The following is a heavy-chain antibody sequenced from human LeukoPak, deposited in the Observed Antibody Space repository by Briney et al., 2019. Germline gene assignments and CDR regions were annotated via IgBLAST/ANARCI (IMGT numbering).Heavy chain of an antibody. V-gene: IGHV3-7*01. Sequence: GGSLRLSCAASGLTFSSYWMSWVRQAPGKGVEWVANKKQDGSEKYYVGSVKGRFTISRDNAKNSLYLQMNSLRAEDTAVYYCARDRDSYGYYFDYWGQGTLVTVSS. CDR3: ARDRDSYGYYFDY. J-gene: IGHJ4*02. CDR1: GLTFSSYW. D-gene: IGHD5-18*01. CDR2: KKQDGSEK.